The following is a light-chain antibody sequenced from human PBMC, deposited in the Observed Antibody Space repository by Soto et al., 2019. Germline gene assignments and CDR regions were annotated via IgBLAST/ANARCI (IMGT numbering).Light chain of an antibody. Sequence: DIQMTQSPSSLSASVGDRVTITCRASQSINSYLNWYQQKPGKAPKLLIYGASSLQSGVPSRFSGSGSGPDFTLTISSLQPEDFATYYCQQSNSSPYTFGQGTKLEIK. CDR1: QSINSY. V-gene: IGKV1-39*01. CDR3: QQSNSSPYT. CDR2: GAS. J-gene: IGKJ2*01.